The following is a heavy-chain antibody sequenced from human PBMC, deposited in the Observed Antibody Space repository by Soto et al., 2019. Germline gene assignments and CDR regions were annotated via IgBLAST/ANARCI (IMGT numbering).Heavy chain of an antibody. CDR2: MSSSGATI. CDR3: ARDPGVDYDFWSGYSRYYFDY. CDR1: GFTFRDYY. D-gene: IGHD3-3*01. V-gene: IGHV3-11*04. J-gene: IGHJ4*02. Sequence: GGSLRLSCAGSGFTFRDYYMSWVRLAPGQGLEWVSYMSSSGATIYYADSVKGRFTISRDNAKNSLYLQMNSLRAEDTAVYYCARDPGVDYDFWSGYSRYYFDYWGQGTLVTVSS.